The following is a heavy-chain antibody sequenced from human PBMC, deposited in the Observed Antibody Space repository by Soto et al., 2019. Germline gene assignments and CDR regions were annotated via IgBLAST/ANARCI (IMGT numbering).Heavy chain of an antibody. CDR3: ASRDPGTSVDY. V-gene: IGHV4-4*02. CDR1: GGSFTSNNW. Sequence: SETLSLTXAVSGGSFTSNNWWTWVRQPPGQGLEWIGEIYRTGSTNYNPSLKSRVTISLGKSENQFSLKVTSLTAADTAVYYCASRDPGTSVDYWGQGTLVTVSS. J-gene: IGHJ4*02. D-gene: IGHD1-7*01. CDR2: IYRTGST.